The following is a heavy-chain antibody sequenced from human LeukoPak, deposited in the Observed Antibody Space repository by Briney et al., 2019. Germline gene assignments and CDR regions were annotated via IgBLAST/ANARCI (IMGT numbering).Heavy chain of an antibody. V-gene: IGHV5-51*01. Sequence: ESLKISCKGSGYNFTNYWIGWVRQMPGKGLECMGIIYIDDFYTRNSPSFQGQVTISADKSISTAYLQWSNLKASDTGMYYCARSYSGTYLKAFDIWGQGTMVTVSS. J-gene: IGHJ3*02. D-gene: IGHD1-26*01. CDR3: ARSYSGTYLKAFDI. CDR2: IYIDDFYT. CDR1: GYNFTNYW.